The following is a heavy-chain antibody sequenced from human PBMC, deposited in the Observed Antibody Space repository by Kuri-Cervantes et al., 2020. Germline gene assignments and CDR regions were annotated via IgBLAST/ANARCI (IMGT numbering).Heavy chain of an antibody. CDR3: AREGGTMVRGLYYFDY. D-gene: IGHD3-10*01. Sequence: GESLKISCAASGFTVSSNYMSWVRQAPGKGLEWVANIKQDGSEKYYVDSVKGRFTISRDNAKNSLYLQMNSLRAEDTAVYYCAREGGTMVRGLYYFDYWGQGTLVTVSS. CDR1: GFTVSSNY. J-gene: IGHJ4*02. V-gene: IGHV3-7*01. CDR2: IKQDGSEK.